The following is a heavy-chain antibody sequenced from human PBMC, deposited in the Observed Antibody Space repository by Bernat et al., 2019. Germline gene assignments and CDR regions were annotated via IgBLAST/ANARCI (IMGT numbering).Heavy chain of an antibody. CDR3: AKDLSVVVVAAFYFDY. Sequence: EVQLVESGGGLVQPGGSLRLSCAASGFTFSSYAMSWVRQAPGKGLEWVSAISGSGGSPYSADSVKDRFTISRDKSKNTLYLQMNSLRAEDTAVYYCAKDLSVVVVAAFYFDYWGQGTLVTVSS. D-gene: IGHD2-15*01. CDR2: ISGSGGSP. J-gene: IGHJ4*02. CDR1: GFTFSSYA. V-gene: IGHV3-23*04.